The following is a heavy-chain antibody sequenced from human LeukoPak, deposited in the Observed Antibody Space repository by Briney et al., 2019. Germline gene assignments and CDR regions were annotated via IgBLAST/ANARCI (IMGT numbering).Heavy chain of an antibody. CDR3: ASDIVVVPAED. V-gene: IGHV3-11*06. D-gene: IGHD2-2*01. CDR1: GFTFSDCY. J-gene: IGHJ4*02. CDR2: ISSSSSYI. Sequence: GGSLRLSCAASGFTFSDCYMSWVRQAPGKGLEWVSSISSSSSYIYYADSVKGRFTISRDNAKNSLYLQMNSLRAEDTAVYYCASDIVVVPAEDWGQGTLVTVSS.